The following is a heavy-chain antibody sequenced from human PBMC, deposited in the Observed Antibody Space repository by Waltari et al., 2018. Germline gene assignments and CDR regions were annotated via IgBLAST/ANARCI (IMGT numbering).Heavy chain of an antibody. D-gene: IGHD4-17*01. CDR3: ARVRLGDYVIST. Sequence: EVQLVESGGGLVQRGGSLRLSCAASGCTFRRSWLNWVRQVPGKGLVWVSRMNGDGTNILYADSVKGRFTISRDNAKNTLYLQMNSLRAEDTAVYYCARVRLGDYVISTWGQGTLVTVSS. CDR1: GCTFRRSW. V-gene: IGHV3-74*01. J-gene: IGHJ5*02. CDR2: MNGDGTNI.